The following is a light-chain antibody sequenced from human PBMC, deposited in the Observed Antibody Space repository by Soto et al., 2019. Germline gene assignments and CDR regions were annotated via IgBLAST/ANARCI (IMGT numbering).Light chain of an antibody. CDR1: QSASNSY. V-gene: IGKV3-20*01. CDR2: DTS. J-gene: IGKJ5*01. CDR3: QQYGTSEII. Sequence: ETVLTQSPGTLSLSPGERATLSCRASQSASNSYVAWYQQKSGQAPRLLIYDTSSRVTGIPDRFSGSGSGTDFTLTISRLEPEDFAVFYCQQYGTSEIIFGQGTRLEIK.